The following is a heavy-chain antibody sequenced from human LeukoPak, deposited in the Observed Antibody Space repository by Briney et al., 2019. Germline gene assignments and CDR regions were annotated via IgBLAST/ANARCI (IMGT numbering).Heavy chain of an antibody. J-gene: IGHJ4*02. CDR3: AKSGRVFDTSGYYWFPN. Sequence: GGSLRLSCATSGFTFSSYAMSWVRQAPGKGLKWVSSLSGRGANTHYADSVKGRFTISGDYSKNTLNLQMNSLRAEDTAVYYCAKSGRVFDTSGYYWFPNWGQGILVTVSS. D-gene: IGHD3-22*01. CDR2: LSGRGANT. V-gene: IGHV3-23*01. CDR1: GFTFSSYA.